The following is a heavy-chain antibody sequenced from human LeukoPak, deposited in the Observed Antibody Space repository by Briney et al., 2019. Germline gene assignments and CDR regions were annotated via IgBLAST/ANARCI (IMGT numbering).Heavy chain of an antibody. V-gene: IGHV1-2*02. CDR1: GYTFTGYY. J-gene: IGHJ5*02. D-gene: IGHD6-19*01. CDR2: INPNSGGT. CDR3: ARDIQWLVPYNWFDP. Sequence: GASVKVSCKASGYTFTGYYMHWVRQAPGQGLEWMGWINPNSGGTNYAQKFQGRVTMTRDTSISTAYMELSRLRSDDTAVYYCARDIQWLVPYNWFDPWGQGTLVTVSS.